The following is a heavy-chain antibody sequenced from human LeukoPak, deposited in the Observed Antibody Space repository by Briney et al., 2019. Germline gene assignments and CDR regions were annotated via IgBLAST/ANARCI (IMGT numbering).Heavy chain of an antibody. CDR2: IRQDGSDR. CDR1: GFTFTKYW. J-gene: IGHJ4*02. V-gene: IGHV3-7*03. D-gene: IGHD1-7*01. Sequence: GGSLRLSCAASGFTFTKYWMCWVRQAPGKGLQWVAHIRQDGSDRFYVDSVKGRFTISRDNTKNSLYLQMDNLRAEDTAVYYCAGRTSELGFYFDHWGQGALVTVFS. CDR3: AGRTSELGFYFDH.